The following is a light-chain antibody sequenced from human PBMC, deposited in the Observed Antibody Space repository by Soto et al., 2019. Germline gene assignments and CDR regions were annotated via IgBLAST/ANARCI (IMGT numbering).Light chain of an antibody. CDR1: SSNIGAGYD. CDR2: GNS. J-gene: IGLJ2*01. Sequence: QSVLTQPPSVSGAPGQRVTISCTGSSSNIGAGYDVHWYQQLPGTATKLLIYGNSNRPSGVPDRFSGSKSRTSASLAITGLQAEDEADYYCQSYDSSLSGVVFGGGTKLTVL. CDR3: QSYDSSLSGVV. V-gene: IGLV1-40*01.